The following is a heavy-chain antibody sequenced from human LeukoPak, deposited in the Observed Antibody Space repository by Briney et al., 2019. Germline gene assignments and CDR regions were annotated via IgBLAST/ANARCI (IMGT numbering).Heavy chain of an antibody. Sequence: SETLSLTCAVYGGSFSGYYWSWIRQPPGKGLEWIGEINHSGSTNYNPSLKSRVTISVDTSKNKFSLKLSSVTAADTAVYYCARPLRFDPWGQGTLVTVSS. V-gene: IGHV4-34*01. J-gene: IGHJ5*02. CDR1: GGSFSGYY. CDR2: INHSGST. CDR3: ARPLRFDP.